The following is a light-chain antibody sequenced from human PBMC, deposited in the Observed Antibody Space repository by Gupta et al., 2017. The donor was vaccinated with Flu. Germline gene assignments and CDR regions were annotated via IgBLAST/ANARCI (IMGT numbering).Light chain of an antibody. CDR1: NTGSNN. V-gene: IGLV3-21*02. J-gene: IGLJ3*02. CDR2: NDR. Sequence: GNNTGSNNMHWYQQKSGRSPVLVVYNDRDRPSGIPEGSSGAKSGNTATLKISRVEAGDEADYYCKVWDNSSDHFWVSGGGPKLPVL. CDR3: KVWDNSSDHFWV.